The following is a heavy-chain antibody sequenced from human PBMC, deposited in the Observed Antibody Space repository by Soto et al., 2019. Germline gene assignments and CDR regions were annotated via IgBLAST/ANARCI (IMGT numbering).Heavy chain of an antibody. CDR1: GGSISIGGYY. CDR2: IYYSGIT. J-gene: IGHJ4*02. CDR3: ARVLSPSSYDH. V-gene: IGHV4-31*03. Sequence: QVQLQESGPGLVKPSQTLSLTCTVSGGSISIGGYYWSWIRQHPGKGLEWIGYIYYSGITHYSPSLKSRITILVDTSKNQFSLKLRSVTAADTAVYYCARVLSPSSYDHWGQGTLVSVSS. D-gene: IGHD6-6*01.